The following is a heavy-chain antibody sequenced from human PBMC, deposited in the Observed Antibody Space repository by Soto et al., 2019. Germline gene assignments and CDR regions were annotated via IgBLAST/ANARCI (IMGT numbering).Heavy chain of an antibody. CDR2: IYYSGST. D-gene: IGHD2-15*01. Sequence: SETLSLTCTVSGGSISSGGYYWSWIRQHPGKGLEWIGYIYYSGSTYYNPSLKSRVTISVDTSKNQFSLKLSSVTAADTAVYYCARGSVVVAARPNWFDPWGQGTLVTVSS. V-gene: IGHV4-31*03. J-gene: IGHJ5*02. CDR3: ARGSVVVAARPNWFDP. CDR1: GGSISSGGYY.